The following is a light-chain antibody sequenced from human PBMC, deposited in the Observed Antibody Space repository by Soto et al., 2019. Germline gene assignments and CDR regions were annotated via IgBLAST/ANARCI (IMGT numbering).Light chain of an antibody. CDR1: ERISSW. CDR3: QQYNSYWK. V-gene: IGKV1-5*01. Sequence: DIQMTQSPSTVSASVGDILTITCRASERISSWLAWYQQKPGKAPKLLIYDASSLESGVPSRFSGSGSGTEFTLTISSLQPDDFATYYCQQYNSYWKCGQGTKGDI. CDR2: DAS. J-gene: IGKJ1*01.